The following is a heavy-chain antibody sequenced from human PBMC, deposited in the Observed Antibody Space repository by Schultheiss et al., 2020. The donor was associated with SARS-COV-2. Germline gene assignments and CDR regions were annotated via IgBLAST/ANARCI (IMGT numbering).Heavy chain of an antibody. V-gene: IGHV4-59*08. CDR3: TGGEYISSSGF. CDR1: GGSFSGYY. CDR2: IYYSWST. Sequence: SETLSLTCAVYGGSFSGYYWSWIRQPPGKGLEWIGYIYYSWSTNYNPSLKSRVTISVDTSKNQFSLKLSSVTAADTAVYYCTGGEYISSSGFWGQGTLVTVSS. J-gene: IGHJ1*01. D-gene: IGHD6-6*01.